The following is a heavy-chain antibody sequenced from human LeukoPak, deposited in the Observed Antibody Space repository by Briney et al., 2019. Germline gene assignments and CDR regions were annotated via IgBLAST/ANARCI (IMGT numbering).Heavy chain of an antibody. J-gene: IGHJ6*03. CDR1: GYTFTSYA. Sequence: ASVKVSCKASGYTFTSYAMNWVRQAPGQGLEWIGWINTNTGNPTYAQGFTGRFVFSLHTSVSTAYLHISSLKAEDTAVYYCARVSWQWLVLDYYYYMDVWGKGTTVTVSS. CDR2: INTNTGNP. V-gene: IGHV7-4-1*02. CDR3: ARVSWQWLVLDYYYYMDV. D-gene: IGHD6-19*01.